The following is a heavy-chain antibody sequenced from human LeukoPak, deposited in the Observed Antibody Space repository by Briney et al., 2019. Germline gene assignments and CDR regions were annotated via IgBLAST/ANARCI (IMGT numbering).Heavy chain of an antibody. J-gene: IGHJ4*02. CDR2: ISSSGSTI. V-gene: IGHV3-11*01. Sequence: PGGSLRLSCAASGFTFSDYYLSWIRQAPGEGLEWVSYISSSGSTIYYADSVKGRFTISRDNAKNSLYLQMNSLRAEDTAVYYCARASSSWSTRRYFDFWGQGTLVTVSS. D-gene: IGHD6-13*01. CDR1: GFTFSDYY. CDR3: ARASSSWSTRRYFDF.